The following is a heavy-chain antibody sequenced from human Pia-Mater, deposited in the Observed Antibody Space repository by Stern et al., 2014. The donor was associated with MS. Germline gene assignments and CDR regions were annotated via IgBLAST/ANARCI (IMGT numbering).Heavy chain of an antibody. V-gene: IGHV1-8*01. CDR3: TKAWDS. J-gene: IGHJ5*01. CDR1: GYNFISDD. Sequence: QVQLVESGAEVRKPGASVRVSCKTSGYNFISDDINWVRQATGQGLEWMGWMNPYSGDTGYAQKFQGRLTITGDTSINAAYMELTSLSSEDSAVYYCTKAWDSWGQGTLVTVSS. CDR2: MNPYSGDT.